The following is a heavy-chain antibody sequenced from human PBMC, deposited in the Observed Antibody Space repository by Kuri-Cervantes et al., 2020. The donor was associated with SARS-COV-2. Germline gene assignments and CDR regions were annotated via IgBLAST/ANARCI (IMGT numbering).Heavy chain of an antibody. CDR2: IYYSGST. J-gene: IGHJ5*02. CDR1: GGSISSSSYY. V-gene: IGHV4-39*01. D-gene: IGHD3-3*01. Sequence: SETLSLTCTVSGGSISSSSYYWGWIRQPPGKGLEWIGSIYYSGSTYYNPSLKSRVTISVDTSKNQFSLKLSSVTAADTAVYYCARPASGPPPGHWSGYYASGWFDTWGQGTLVTVSS. CDR3: ARPASGPPPGHWSGYYASGWFDT.